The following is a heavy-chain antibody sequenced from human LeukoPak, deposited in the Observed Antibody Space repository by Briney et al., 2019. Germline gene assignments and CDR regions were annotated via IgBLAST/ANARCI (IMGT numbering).Heavy chain of an antibody. D-gene: IGHD5/OR15-5a*01. CDR3: ARRLSTSEFFQH. CDR1: GGSISSSSYY. Sequence: SETLSLTCTVSGGSISSSSYYWGWIRQPPGKGLEWIGSIYYSGRTYSNPSLKSRVTISVDTSKNQFSLKLSSVTAADTVVYYCARRLSTSEFFQHWGQGTLVTVSS. V-gene: IGHV4-39*01. CDR2: IYYSGRT. J-gene: IGHJ1*01.